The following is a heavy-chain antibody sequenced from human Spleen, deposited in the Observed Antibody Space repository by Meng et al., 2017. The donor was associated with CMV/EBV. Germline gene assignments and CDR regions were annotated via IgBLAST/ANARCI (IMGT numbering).Heavy chain of an antibody. Sequence: QGRLGQSGAEVKKPGASVKVSCKASGYTFTSYAMHWVRQAPGQRLEWMGWSNAGNGNTNYAQKLQGRVTMTTDTSTSTAYMELRSLRSDDTAVYYCARSPNSRVAINWFDPWGQGTLVTVSS. D-gene: IGHD2/OR15-2a*01. CDR3: ARSPNSRVAINWFDP. CDR1: GYTFTSYA. CDR2: SNAGNGNT. J-gene: IGHJ5*02. V-gene: IGHV1-3*01.